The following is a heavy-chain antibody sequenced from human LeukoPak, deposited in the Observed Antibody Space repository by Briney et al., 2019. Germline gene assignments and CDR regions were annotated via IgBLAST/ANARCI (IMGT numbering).Heavy chain of an antibody. CDR1: GFTFDDYA. V-gene: IGHV3-9*01. CDR2: ISWNSGSI. CDR3: AKDAGYYYYMDV. D-gene: IGHD6-13*01. J-gene: IGHJ6*03. Sequence: PGGSLRLSCAASGFTFDDYAMHWVRQAPGKGLEWVSGISWNSGSIGYADSVKGRFTISRDNAKNSLYLQMNSLRAEDTAVYYCAKDAGYYYYMDVWGKGTTVTVSS.